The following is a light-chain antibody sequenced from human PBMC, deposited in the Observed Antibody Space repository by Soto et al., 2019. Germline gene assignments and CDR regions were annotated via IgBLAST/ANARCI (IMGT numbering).Light chain of an antibody. Sequence: IQMTQSPSTLSSSVGDRATLTCRASQSISSWLAWYQQKPGEAPKLLIYDASSLESGVPSRFSGSGSGTDFTLTISSLQPEDVATDYCQKYNSAPSWTFGQGTKVDNK. V-gene: IGKV1-5*01. CDR2: DAS. J-gene: IGKJ1*01. CDR3: QKYNSAPSWT. CDR1: QSISSW.